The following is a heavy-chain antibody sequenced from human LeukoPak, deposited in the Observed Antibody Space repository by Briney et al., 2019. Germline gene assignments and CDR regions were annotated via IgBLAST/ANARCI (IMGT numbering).Heavy chain of an antibody. CDR2: ISAYNGNT. CDR1: GYTFTSYG. CDR3: ERVCASSSCFSGDY. J-gene: IGHJ4*02. V-gene: IGHV1-18*01. Sequence: ASVKVSCKASGYTFTSYGISWVRQAPGQGLEWMGWISAYNGNTNYAQKLQGRVTMTTDTSTITAYMELRSLRSDDTAVYYCERVCASSSCFSGDYWGQGTLVTVSS. D-gene: IGHD6-13*01.